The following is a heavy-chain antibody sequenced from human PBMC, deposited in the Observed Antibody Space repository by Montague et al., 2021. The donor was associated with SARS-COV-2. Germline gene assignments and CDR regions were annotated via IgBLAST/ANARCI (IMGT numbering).Heavy chain of an antibody. CDR3: ARERVGPTRVLNYFDH. CDR2: IYQSGST. D-gene: IGHD3-10*01. CDR1: GGSISSSNW. Sequence: SETLSLTCTVSGGSISSSNWWGWVRQSQGKVLEWIGEIYQSGSTNYNPSLRSRVTISVDKSKNQFSLKLSSVTAADTAVYYCARERVGPTRVLNYFDHWGQGTLVIVSS. J-gene: IGHJ4*02. V-gene: IGHV4-4*02.